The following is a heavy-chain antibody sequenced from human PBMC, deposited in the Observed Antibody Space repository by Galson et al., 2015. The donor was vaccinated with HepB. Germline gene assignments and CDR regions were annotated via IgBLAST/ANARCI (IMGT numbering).Heavy chain of an antibody. CDR2: ISYDGSNK. D-gene: IGHD3-22*01. J-gene: IGHJ4*02. CDR3: ARVKYYYDSSGYYFDY. V-gene: IGHV3-30-3*01. Sequence: SLRLSCAASGFTFSSYAMHWVRQAPGKGLEWVAVISYDGSNKYYADSVKGRFTISRDNSKNTLYLQMNSLRAEDTAVYYCARVKYYYDSSGYYFDYWGQGTLVTVSS. CDR1: GFTFSSYA.